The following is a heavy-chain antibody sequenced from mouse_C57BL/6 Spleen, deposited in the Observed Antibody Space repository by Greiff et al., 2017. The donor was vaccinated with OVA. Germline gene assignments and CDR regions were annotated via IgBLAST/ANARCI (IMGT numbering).Heavy chain of an antibody. D-gene: IGHD2-1*01. CDR2: IYPGDGDT. CDR1: GYAFSSYW. J-gene: IGHJ3*01. V-gene: IGHV1-80*01. CDR3: ARSDYGNYPFAY. Sequence: QVQLKESGAELVKPGASVKISCKASGYAFSSYWMNWVKQRPGKGLEWIGQIYPGDGDTNYNGKFKGKATLTADKSSSTAYMQLSSLTSEDSAVYFCARSDYGNYPFAYWGQGTLVTVSA.